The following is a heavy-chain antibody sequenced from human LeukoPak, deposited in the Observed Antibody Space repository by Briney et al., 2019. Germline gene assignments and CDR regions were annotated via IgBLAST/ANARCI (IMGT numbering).Heavy chain of an antibody. CDR3: ARDQGWIQLWLLLEGSSMGIDY. Sequence: GGTPRPSPAASRVTLSSYATHSGRHTPRKRHGRGSVISYEGSNKYYADSVGGRFTISRDNSKNTLYLQMNSLRAADTAVFYCARDQGWIQLWLLLEGSSMGIDYWGQGTLVTVSS. D-gene: IGHD5-18*01. J-gene: IGHJ4*02. V-gene: IGHV3-30-3*01. CDR2: ISYEGSNK. CDR1: RVTLSSYA.